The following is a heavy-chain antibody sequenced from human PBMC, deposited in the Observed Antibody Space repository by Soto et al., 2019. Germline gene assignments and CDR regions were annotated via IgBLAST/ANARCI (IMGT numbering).Heavy chain of an antibody. CDR3: AREGVGATVYFGYIDY. Sequence: GGSLRLSCAASGFTFSSYVMTWVRQAPGKGLEWVSYISTSSDSIYYADSVKGRFTISRDNAKNSLYLQMDSLRAEDTAVYYCAREGVGATVYFGYIDYWGQGALVTVSS. CDR1: GFTFSSYV. J-gene: IGHJ4*02. D-gene: IGHD1-26*01. CDR2: ISTSSDSI. V-gene: IGHV3-48*01.